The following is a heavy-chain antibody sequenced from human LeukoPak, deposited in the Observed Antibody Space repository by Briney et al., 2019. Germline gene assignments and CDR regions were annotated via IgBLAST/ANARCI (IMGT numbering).Heavy chain of an antibody. CDR3: AREGSGWYGNFDY. V-gene: IGHV1-2*02. J-gene: IGHJ4*02. CDR1: GYTFTGYY. D-gene: IGHD6-19*01. CDR2: INPNSGGT. Sequence: ASVKVSCKASGYTFTGYYMHWVRQAPGQGLEWMGWINPNSGGTNYAQKFQGRVTMTRDTSISTAYMEVSRLRSDDTAVYYCAREGSGWYGNFDYWGQGTLVTVSS.